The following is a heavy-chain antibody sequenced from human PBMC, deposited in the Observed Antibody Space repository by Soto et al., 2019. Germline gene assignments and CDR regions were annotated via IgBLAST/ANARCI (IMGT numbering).Heavy chain of an antibody. CDR3: YRDPGPKNCLIRCDGK. CDR2: ISASGNST. J-gene: IGHJ4*02. Sequence: GGSLRLSCAASGFTFRNYAMSWVRQAPGKGLEWVSLISASGNSTYNADSVKGRFTISRDNSKSTVSLQMNTLRAEDAAVYYCYRDPGPKNCLIRCDGKWGQGTLVTVSS. CDR1: GFTFRNYA. V-gene: IGHV3-23*01. D-gene: IGHD3-10*01.